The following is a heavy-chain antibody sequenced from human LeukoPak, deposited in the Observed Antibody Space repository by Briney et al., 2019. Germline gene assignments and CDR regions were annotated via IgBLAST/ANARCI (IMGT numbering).Heavy chain of an antibody. CDR3: ARGAFESSGWYGGNYFDY. D-gene: IGHD6-19*01. CDR2: IWYDGSNK. J-gene: IGHJ4*02. V-gene: IGHV3-33*01. CDR1: GFTFSSCG. Sequence: GGSLRLSCAASGFTFSSCGMHWVRQAPGKGLEWVAVIWYDGSNKYYADSVKGRFTISRDNSKNTLYLQMNSLRAEDTAVYYCARGAFESSGWYGGNYFDYWGQGTLVTVSS.